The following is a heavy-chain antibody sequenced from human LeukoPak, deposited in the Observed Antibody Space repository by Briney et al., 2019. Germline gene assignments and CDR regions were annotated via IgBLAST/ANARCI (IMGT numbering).Heavy chain of an antibody. V-gene: IGHV4-34*01. CDR2: INHSGST. J-gene: IGHJ4*02. D-gene: IGHD5-18*01. CDR1: GGSFSGYY. CDR3: ARGYRGYSYAYAWFDY. Sequence: PSETLSLTCAVYGGSFSGYYWSWIRQPPGKGLEWIGEINHSGSTNYNPSLKSRVTISVDTSKNQFSLKVSSVTAADTALYYCARGYRGYSYAYAWFDYWGQGTLVTVPP.